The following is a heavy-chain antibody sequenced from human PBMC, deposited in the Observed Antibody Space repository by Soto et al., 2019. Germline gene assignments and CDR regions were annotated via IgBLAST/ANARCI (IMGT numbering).Heavy chain of an antibody. CDR1: GYTFTSSA. CDR2: INAGNGNT. V-gene: IGHV1-3*01. Sequence: QVQLVQCGAEVKKPGASVKVSCRASGYTFTSSAIHWVRQAPGQRLEWTGWINAGNGNTKYSQKFQGRVTITRDTSASTAYMELSSLRSEDTAVYYCARGVVVPFDYWGQGTLVTVSS. CDR3: ARGVVVPFDY. D-gene: IGHD2-2*01. J-gene: IGHJ4*02.